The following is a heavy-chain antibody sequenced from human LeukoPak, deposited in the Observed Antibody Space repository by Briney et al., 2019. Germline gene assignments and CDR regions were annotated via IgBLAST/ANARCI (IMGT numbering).Heavy chain of an antibody. CDR3: ARDGDSREVDLDY. CDR1: GFSFSNYP. Sequence: GGSLRLSCTASGFSFSNYPVYWVRQAPGKGLECVAAMFRDGRHYAESVKGGFTVYTDNFRNAAYLQMNNPRTEDTAIYFCARDGDSREVDLDYWGQGTQVTVSS. CDR2: MFRDGR. J-gene: IGHJ4*02. D-gene: IGHD4-11*01. V-gene: IGHV3-30*04.